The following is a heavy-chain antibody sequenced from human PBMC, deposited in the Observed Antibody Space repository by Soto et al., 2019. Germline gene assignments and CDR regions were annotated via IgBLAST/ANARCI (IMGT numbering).Heavy chain of an antibody. CDR3: ARDDVLCDGGRCYGIPLAV. V-gene: IGHV3-66*01. CDR2: IQSGGTT. D-gene: IGHD2-15*01. Sequence: GGSLRLFCAASGFTVSSKYMTWVRQAPGKGLEWVSLIQSGGTTYYADSVKGRFTISRDTSENTLHLQMDSLRVEDTAVYYCARDDVLCDGGRCYGIPLAVWGKGTTVTVSS. CDR1: GFTVSSKY. J-gene: IGHJ6*04.